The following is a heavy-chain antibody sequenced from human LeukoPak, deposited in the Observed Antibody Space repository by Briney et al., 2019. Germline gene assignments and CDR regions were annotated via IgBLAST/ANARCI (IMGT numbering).Heavy chain of an antibody. V-gene: IGHV3-11*04. CDR1: GFTFSDYY. CDR3: ARTGYCSGASCFYYYSYYMDV. Sequence: PGGSLRLSCVVSGFTFSDYYMTWIRQAPGKGLEWVSYISSSGTTKYYADSVKGRFTISRDNAKNSLYLQMNSLRAEDTAVYYCARTGYCSGASCFYYYSYYMDVWGKGTTVTVSS. CDR2: ISSSGTTK. D-gene: IGHD2-15*01. J-gene: IGHJ6*03.